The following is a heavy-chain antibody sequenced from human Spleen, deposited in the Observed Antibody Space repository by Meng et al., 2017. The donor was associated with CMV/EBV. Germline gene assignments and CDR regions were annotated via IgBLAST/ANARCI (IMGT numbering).Heavy chain of an antibody. CDR1: TNGVG. D-gene: IGHD2-2*03. V-gene: IGHV2-5*01. J-gene: IGHJ5*02. CDR2: IAYNGDK. Sequence: TNGVGVGWLRQPPGKALEWLALIAYNGDKRYNPSLKTRLTINEDTSKNQVVLTVTNMDPADTATYFCAHRRGGYCSSTACPPNWFEPWGQGVLVTVSS. CDR3: AHRRGGYCSSTACPPNWFEP.